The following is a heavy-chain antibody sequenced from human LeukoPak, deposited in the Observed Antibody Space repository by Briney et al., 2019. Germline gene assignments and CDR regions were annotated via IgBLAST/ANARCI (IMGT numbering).Heavy chain of an antibody. CDR3: ARDGFKYSSGWYSDY. Sequence: GGSLRLSCAASGFTFSSYSMNWVRQAPGKGLEWVSSISSSSSYIYYADSVRGRFTISRDNAKNSLYLQMNSLRAEDTAVYYCARDGFKYSSGWYSDYWGQGTLVTVSS. J-gene: IGHJ4*02. CDR1: GFTFSSYS. V-gene: IGHV3-21*01. D-gene: IGHD6-19*01. CDR2: ISSSSSYI.